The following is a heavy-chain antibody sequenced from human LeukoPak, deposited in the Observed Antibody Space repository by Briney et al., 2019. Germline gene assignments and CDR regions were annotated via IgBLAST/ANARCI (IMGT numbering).Heavy chain of an antibody. CDR3: ARELTGIAVAGRGAFGY. V-gene: IGHV3-30*02. CDR2: IRYDGSNK. Sequence: QTGGSLRLSCAASGFTFSSYGMHWVRQAPGKGLEWVALIRYDGSNKYYADSVKGRFTISRDNSKNTLYLQMNSLRAEDTAVYYCARELTGIAVAGRGAFGYWGQGTLVTVSS. CDR1: GFTFSSYG. D-gene: IGHD6-19*01. J-gene: IGHJ4*02.